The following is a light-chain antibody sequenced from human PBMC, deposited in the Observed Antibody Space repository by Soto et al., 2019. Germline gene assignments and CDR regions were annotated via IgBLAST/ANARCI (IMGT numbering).Light chain of an antibody. V-gene: IGKV1-33*01. CDR2: DAS. J-gene: IGKJ1*01. CDR3: QQYGDLPRT. CDR1: HDISNY. Sequence: DIQMTQSPSSLSASVGDRVTITCQASHDISNYLGWYQQKPGKAPKLLIYDASSLKTGVPSRFSGSASGTVFTFTISSLQPEDFAIYYCQQYGDLPRTFGHGTQVDSK.